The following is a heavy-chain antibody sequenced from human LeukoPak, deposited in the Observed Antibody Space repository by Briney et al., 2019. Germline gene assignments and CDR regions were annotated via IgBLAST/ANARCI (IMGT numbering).Heavy chain of an antibody. Sequence: KPGESLKISCKGSGYRFTSNWIVWVRQMPGKGLEWMGIIYPGDSDTRYSPSFQGQVTISADKSISTAYLQWSSLKASDTAMYYCARLATMTSPIDYWGQGTLVTVSS. D-gene: IGHD5-12*01. J-gene: IGHJ4*02. CDR2: IYPGDSDT. CDR1: GYRFTSNW. V-gene: IGHV5-51*01. CDR3: ARLATMTSPIDY.